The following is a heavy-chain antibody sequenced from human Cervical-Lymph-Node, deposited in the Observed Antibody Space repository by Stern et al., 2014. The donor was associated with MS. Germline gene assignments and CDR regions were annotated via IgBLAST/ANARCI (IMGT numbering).Heavy chain of an antibody. CDR2: IIPMFGIS. Sequence: VQLVQSGAEVKKPGSSVKVSCKASGGTLSTYGFSWVRQAPGQGLEWMGGIIPMFGISNYAQKFQGRVTITADESTSTAYMELSSLRSDDTAVYYCARYRSAVDWYFDLWGRGTLVTVSS. V-gene: IGHV1-69*01. CDR1: GGTLSTYG. CDR3: ARYRSAVDWYFDL. J-gene: IGHJ2*01. D-gene: IGHD3-10*01.